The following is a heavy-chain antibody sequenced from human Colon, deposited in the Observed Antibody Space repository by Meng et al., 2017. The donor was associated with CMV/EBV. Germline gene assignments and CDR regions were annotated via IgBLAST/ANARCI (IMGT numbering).Heavy chain of an antibody. CDR3: ARDIGSAYSDILTGYYNGHWFDP. CDR1: GGSISSGDYY. Sequence: SETLSLTCTVSGGSISSGDYYWSWIRQHPGKGLEWIGYIYYSGSTYYNPSLKSRVTISVDTSKNQFSLKLSSVTAADTAVYYCARDIGSAYSDILTGYYNGHWFDPWGQGTLVTVSS. J-gene: IGHJ5*02. D-gene: IGHD3-9*01. CDR2: IYYSGST. V-gene: IGHV4-31*03.